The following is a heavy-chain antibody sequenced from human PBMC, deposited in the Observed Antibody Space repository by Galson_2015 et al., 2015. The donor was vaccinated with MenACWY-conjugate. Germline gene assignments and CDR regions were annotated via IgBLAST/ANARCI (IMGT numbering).Heavy chain of an antibody. Sequence: SGGTYHNPSLKRRITTSVDTSKNQFSLNLASVTAADTATYYCGRRRPRDIGGGFDIWGQGTLVTVSS. CDR3: GRRRPRDIGGGFDI. V-gene: IGHV4-39*01. J-gene: IGHJ3*02. D-gene: IGHD2-15*01. CDR2: SGGT.